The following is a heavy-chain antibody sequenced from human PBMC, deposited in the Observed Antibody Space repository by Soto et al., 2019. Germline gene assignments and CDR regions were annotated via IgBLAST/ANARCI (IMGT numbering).Heavy chain of an antibody. CDR3: ARGKSSGPLYYFDT. J-gene: IGHJ4*02. V-gene: IGHV4-34*01. D-gene: IGHD6-19*01. Sequence: XAALSLTCGVYKGCCSDYFWNWIRKPPGKGLEWIGEIKESGFATYNPSLKRRVTMSVDTANNQFSLKVTSVTAADTAVYYCARGKSSGPLYYFDTWGQGTLVTVSS. CDR2: IKESGFA. CDR1: KGCCSDYF.